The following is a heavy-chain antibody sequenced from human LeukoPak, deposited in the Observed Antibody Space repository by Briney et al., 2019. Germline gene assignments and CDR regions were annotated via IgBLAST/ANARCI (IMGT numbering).Heavy chain of an antibody. CDR3: ARAERRLRLGELSSHY. J-gene: IGHJ4*02. CDR2: INPSGGST. CDR1: GYTFTSYY. Sequence: GASVKVSCKASGYTFTSYYMHWVRQAPGQGLEWVGIINPSGGSTSYAQKLQGRVTMTTDTSTSTAYMELRSLRSDDTAVYYCARAERRLRLGELSSHYWGQGTLVTVSS. D-gene: IGHD3-16*02. V-gene: IGHV1-46*01.